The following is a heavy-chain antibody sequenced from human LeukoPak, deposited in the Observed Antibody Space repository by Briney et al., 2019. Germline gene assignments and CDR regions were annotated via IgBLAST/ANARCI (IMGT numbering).Heavy chain of an antibody. CDR1: GGSISSYY. J-gene: IGHJ4*02. Sequence: SETLSLTCTVSGGSISSYYWSWIRQPPGKGLEWIGYIYYSGSTYYNPSLKSRVTISVDTSKNQFSLKLSSVTAADTAVYYCASARGDGYSNYGRYLDYWGQGTLVTVSS. D-gene: IGHD4-4*01. CDR2: IYYSGST. V-gene: IGHV4-59*12. CDR3: ASARGDGYSNYGRYLDY.